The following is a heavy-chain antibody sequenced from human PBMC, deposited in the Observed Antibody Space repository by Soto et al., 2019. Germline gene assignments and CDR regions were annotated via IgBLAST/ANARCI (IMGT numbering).Heavy chain of an antibody. J-gene: IGHJ4*02. CDR1: GYTFTSYG. CDR2: ISAYNGNT. V-gene: IGHV1-18*01. CDR3: ATANVPLSGYYDSSGYQEGY. Sequence: GXSVEVSFKGSGYTFTSYGISWGRQAPVQGLEWMGWISAYNGNTNYAQKLQGRVTMTTDTSTSTAYMELRSLRSDDTAVYYCATANVPLSGYYDSSGYQEGYWGQGTLVTVYS. D-gene: IGHD3-22*01.